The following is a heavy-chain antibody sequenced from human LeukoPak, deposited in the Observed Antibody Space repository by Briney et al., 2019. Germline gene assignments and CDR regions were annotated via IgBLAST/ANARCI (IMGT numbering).Heavy chain of an antibody. D-gene: IGHD7-27*01. Sequence: KXSETLSLTCAVSGDSISGTYWWAWVRQSPEKGLEWIGEIYHSGNTNYNPSLKSRVTLSLDKSESHFSLKLDSLTAADTAIYYCVRSNWGVDRAMDSWGQGTLVAVSS. CDR1: GDSISGTYW. J-gene: IGHJ4*02. CDR2: IYHSGNT. CDR3: VRSNWGVDRAMDS. V-gene: IGHV4-4*02.